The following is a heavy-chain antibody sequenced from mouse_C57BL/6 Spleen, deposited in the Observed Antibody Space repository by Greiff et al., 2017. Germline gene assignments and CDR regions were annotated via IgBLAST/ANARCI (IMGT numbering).Heavy chain of an antibody. CDR2: IDPSDSYT. V-gene: IGHV1-59*01. CDR3: AKNPAYYSNSLYAMDY. CDR1: GYTFTSYW. Sequence: QVQLKQPGAELVRPGTSVKLSCKASGYTFTSYWMHWVKQRPGQGLEWIGVIDPSDSYTNYNQKFKGKATLTVDTSSSTAYMQLSSLTSEDSAVYYCAKNPAYYSNSLYAMDYWGQGTSVTVSS. J-gene: IGHJ4*01. D-gene: IGHD2-5*01.